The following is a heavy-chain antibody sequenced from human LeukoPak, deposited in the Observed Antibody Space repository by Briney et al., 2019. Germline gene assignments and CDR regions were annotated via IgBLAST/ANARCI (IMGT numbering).Heavy chain of an antibody. V-gene: IGHV4-4*02. J-gene: IGHJ3*02. CDR3: ARVKGSSWYGDAFDI. Sequence: SGTLSLTCAVSGGSISSSNWWSWVRQPPGKGLEWIGYIYHSGSTYYNLSLKSRVTISVDRSKNQFSLKLSSVTAADTAVYYCARVKGSSWYGDAFDIWGQGTMVTVSS. CDR1: GGSISSSNW. D-gene: IGHD6-13*01. CDR2: IYHSGST.